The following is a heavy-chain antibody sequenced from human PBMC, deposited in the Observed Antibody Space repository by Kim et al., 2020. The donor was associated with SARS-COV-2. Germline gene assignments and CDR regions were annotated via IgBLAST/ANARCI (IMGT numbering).Heavy chain of an antibody. CDR1: GFTFSSYA. V-gene: IGHV3-23*01. J-gene: IGHJ6*02. Sequence: GGSLRLSCAASGFTFSSYAMSWVRQAPGKGLEWVSAISGSGGSTYYADSVKGRFTISRDNSKNTLYLQMNSLRAEDTAVYYCAKSEYYYGSGSYYNSPYYCSGMDVWGQGTTVTVS. D-gene: IGHD3-10*01. CDR3: AKSEYYYGSGSYYNSPYYCSGMDV. CDR2: ISGSGGST.